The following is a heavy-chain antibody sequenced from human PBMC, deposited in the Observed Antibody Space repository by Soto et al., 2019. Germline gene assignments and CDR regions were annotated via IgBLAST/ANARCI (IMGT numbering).Heavy chain of an antibody. CDR3: AREAGPDRWFDP. CDR2: ISTSGTT. J-gene: IGHJ5*02. CDR1: GASISSYF. D-gene: IGHD6-19*01. Sequence: SETLSRTWTVSGASISSYFWTWIRQPAGKGLDWIGRISTSGTTNYNPSLKSRVTMSVDTSKNHFSLNLSSVTAADTAVYYCAREAGPDRWFDPWGQGTLVTVSS. V-gene: IGHV4-4*07.